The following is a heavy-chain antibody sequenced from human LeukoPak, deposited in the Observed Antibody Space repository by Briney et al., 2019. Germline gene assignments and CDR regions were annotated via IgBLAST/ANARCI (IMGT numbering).Heavy chain of an antibody. V-gene: IGHV3-21*01. CDR1: GFTFDDYA. Sequence: GGSLRLSCAASGFTFDDYAMHWVRHAPGKGLEWVSSISSSSSYIYYADSVKGRFTISRDNAKNSLYLQMNSLRAEDTAVYYCARGRGDCSGGSCPFTTYMDVWGKGTTVTVSS. J-gene: IGHJ6*03. CDR3: ARGRGDCSGGSCPFTTYMDV. D-gene: IGHD2-15*01. CDR2: ISSSSSYI.